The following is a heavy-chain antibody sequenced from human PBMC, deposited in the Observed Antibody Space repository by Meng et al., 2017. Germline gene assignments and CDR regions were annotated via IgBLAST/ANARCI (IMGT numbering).Heavy chain of an antibody. CDR3: ARADITMVRGVYSPNYYYYGMDV. Sequence: GESLKISCAASGFTFDDYGMSWIRQAPGKGLEWVSYISSSGSTIYYADSVKGRFTISRDNAMNSLYLQMNSLRAEDTAVYYCARADITMVRGVYSPNYYYYGMDVWGQGTTVTVSS. CDR1: GFTFDDYG. J-gene: IGHJ6*02. CDR2: ISSSGSTI. D-gene: IGHD3-10*01. V-gene: IGHV3-11*04.